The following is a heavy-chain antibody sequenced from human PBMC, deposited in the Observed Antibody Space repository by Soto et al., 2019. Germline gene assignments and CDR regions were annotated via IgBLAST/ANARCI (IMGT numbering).Heavy chain of an antibody. Sequence: GGSLRLSCAASGFTFSSYWIHWVRQAPGKGPVWVSRINKDGSSAEYADSVKGRFTISRDNAKNTLYLQMNSLRAEDTAVYYCARDRGYGTPFDYWGQGTLVTVSS. CDR3: ARDRGYGTPFDY. J-gene: IGHJ4*02. CDR1: GFTFSSYW. V-gene: IGHV3-74*03. D-gene: IGHD5-12*01. CDR2: INKDGSSA.